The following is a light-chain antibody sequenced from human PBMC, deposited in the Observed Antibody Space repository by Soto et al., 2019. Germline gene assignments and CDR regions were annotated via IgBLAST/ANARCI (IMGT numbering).Light chain of an antibody. CDR2: AAS. J-gene: IGKJ1*01. CDR1: QNIITY. V-gene: IGKV1-39*01. Sequence: DVQLTQSPSSLSVFVGDSVTVTCRASQNIITYLHWYHQKPGEAPTLLINAASTLQSGVPSRFSGSGSGTDFTLTINSLQPKDVGTYYCQQSYSNPTFGQGTTVEIK. CDR3: QQSYSNPT.